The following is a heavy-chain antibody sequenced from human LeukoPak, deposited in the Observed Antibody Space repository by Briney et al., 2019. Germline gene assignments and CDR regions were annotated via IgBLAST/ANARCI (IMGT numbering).Heavy chain of an antibody. CDR3: AKGGAITVWYWFDP. CDR2: INGRADEA. J-gene: IGHJ5*02. Sequence: GGSLRLSCAPSGFTFSDYGMNWVRQAPGKGLEWVSSINGRADEAHHADSVKGRFTISRDNSKNTLYLQMNSLRAEDTALYYCAKGGAITVWYWFDPWGPGTPVTVSS. D-gene: IGHD2-8*02. CDR1: GFTFSDYG. V-gene: IGHV3-23*01.